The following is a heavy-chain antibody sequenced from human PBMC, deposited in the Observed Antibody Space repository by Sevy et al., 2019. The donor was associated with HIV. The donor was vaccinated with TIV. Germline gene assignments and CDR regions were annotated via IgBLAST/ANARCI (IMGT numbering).Heavy chain of an antibody. Sequence: GGSLRLSCAASGFTFSNFGMHWVRQVPGKGLEWVTFIRYDGSDEYYAASVKGRFTISRDDSKNTLYLQMDSLRAEDTAIYYCAKDLAGPGRRYFDYWGQGTLVTVSS. CDR1: GFTFSNFG. D-gene: IGHD6-13*01. CDR3: AKDLAGPGRRYFDY. V-gene: IGHV3-30*02. J-gene: IGHJ4*02. CDR2: IRYDGSDE.